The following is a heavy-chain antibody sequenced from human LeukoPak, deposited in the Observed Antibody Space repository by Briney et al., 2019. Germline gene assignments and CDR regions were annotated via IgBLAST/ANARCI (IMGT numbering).Heavy chain of an antibody. D-gene: IGHD6-19*01. CDR1: GYTFTSYD. Sequence: ASVKVSCKASGYTFTSYDINWVRQATGQGLECMGWMNPNSGNTGYAQKFQGRVTMTRNTSISTAYMELSSLRSEDTAVYYCARGPYSSGWYSVFWGQGTLVTVSS. V-gene: IGHV1-8*01. J-gene: IGHJ4*02. CDR2: MNPNSGNT. CDR3: ARGPYSSGWYSVF.